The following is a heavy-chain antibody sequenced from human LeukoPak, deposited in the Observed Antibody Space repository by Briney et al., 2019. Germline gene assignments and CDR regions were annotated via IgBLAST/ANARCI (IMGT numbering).Heavy chain of an antibody. CDR3: AGSYGDATFDY. CDR1: GFPFSSYV. D-gene: IGHD4-17*01. J-gene: IGHJ4*02. CDR2: IRSDGSDK. V-gene: IGHV3-33*01. Sequence: PGRSLRLSCAASGFPFSSYVMHWVRQAPGKGLEWVAIIRSDGSDKYYADSVKGRFTISRDNSKNTLYLQLNSLRAEDTAVYYCAGSYGDATFDYWGQGTLVTVSS.